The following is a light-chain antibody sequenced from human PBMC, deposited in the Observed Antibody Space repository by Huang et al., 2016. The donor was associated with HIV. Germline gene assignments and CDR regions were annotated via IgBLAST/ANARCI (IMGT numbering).Light chain of an antibody. CDR3: HQRSAWPHT. Sequence: EIVLTQSPATLSLSPGERVTLSCRASQSINNFLAWYQQKPGQVPRLRIYDASYRATGIPARFSGGGSGTDFTLSISSLEREDFAVYYCHQRSAWPHTFGQGTKLEIK. CDR1: QSINNF. CDR2: DAS. V-gene: IGKV3-11*01. J-gene: IGKJ2*01.